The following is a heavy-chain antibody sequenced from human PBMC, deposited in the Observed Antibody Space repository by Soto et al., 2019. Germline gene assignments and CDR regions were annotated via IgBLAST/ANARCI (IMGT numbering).Heavy chain of an antibody. V-gene: IGHV6-1*01. CDR2: KYYRSKWYN. Sequence: SQTLSLTCAISGDSVPSSSVFWNWIRQSPSRGLEWLGRKYYRSKWYNDYAASVKSRITINPDTSKNQFSLQLSSVTPEDTAVYYCARGYYVMGVWGQGTTVTVSS. J-gene: IGHJ6*02. CDR3: ARGYYVMGV. CDR1: GDSVPSSSVF.